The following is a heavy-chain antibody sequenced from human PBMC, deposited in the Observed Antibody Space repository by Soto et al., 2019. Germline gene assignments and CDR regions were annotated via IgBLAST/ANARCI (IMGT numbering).Heavy chain of an antibody. Sequence: QVQLVQSGAEVKKPGSSVKVSCKASGATYSNSAISWVRQAPGQGLEWMGGSNPILGIPDYAHKVQGRVTITADESTNTVYMDPGSMRSEDTALYEWARGGVDVVAASAFDYWGQGTLVTVSA. V-gene: IGHV1-69*10. J-gene: IGHJ4*02. D-gene: IGHD5-12*01. CDR2: SNPILGIP. CDR1: GATYSNSA. CDR3: ARGGVDVVAASAFDY.